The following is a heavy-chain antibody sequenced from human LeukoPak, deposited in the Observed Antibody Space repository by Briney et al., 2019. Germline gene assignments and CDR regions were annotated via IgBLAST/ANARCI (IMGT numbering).Heavy chain of an antibody. CDR1: GFTFSSYW. D-gene: IGHD5-12*01. J-gene: IGHJ4*02. CDR2: ISWNSDTI. V-gene: IGHV3-9*01. Sequence: GGSLRLSCAASGFTFSSYWMHWVRQDPGKGLEWVSGISWNSDTIDLADSVKGRFTISRDNAKNSLYLQMNRLRAEDTALYYCATNGGGDSGYGNFDYWGQGTLVTVSS. CDR3: ATNGGGDSGYGNFDY.